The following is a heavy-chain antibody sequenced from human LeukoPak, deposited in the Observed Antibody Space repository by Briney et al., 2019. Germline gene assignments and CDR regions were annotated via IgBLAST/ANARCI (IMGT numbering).Heavy chain of an antibody. CDR2: INAYNGNT. V-gene: IGHV1-18*01. CDR3: ARDEPIYGSYFGY. Sequence: ASVKVSCKASGYTFTSYGISWVRQAPGQGLEWMGWINAYNGNTNYAQKLQGRVTMTTDTSTSTPYMETRSLRSDDTALYYCARDEPIYGSYFGYWGQGTLVTVSS. D-gene: IGHD2-2*02. J-gene: IGHJ4*02. CDR1: GYTFTSYG.